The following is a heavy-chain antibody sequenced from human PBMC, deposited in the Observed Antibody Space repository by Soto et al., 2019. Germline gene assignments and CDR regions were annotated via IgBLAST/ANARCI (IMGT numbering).Heavy chain of an antibody. Sequence: PGGSLRLSCAASGFTFSVHWMSWVRQAPGKGLEWVARIKEDGSEKQYVDSVKGRFTISRDNAENSLYLQMNYVRAEDTAVYDCMTDFQASWGQGTLVPVP. CDR2: IKEDGSEK. CDR1: GFTFSVHW. D-gene: IGHD2-21*02. V-gene: IGHV3-7*01. J-gene: IGHJ5*02. CDR3: MTDFQAS.